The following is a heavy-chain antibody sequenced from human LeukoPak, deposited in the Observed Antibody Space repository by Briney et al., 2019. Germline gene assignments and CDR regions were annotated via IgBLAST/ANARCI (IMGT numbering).Heavy chain of an antibody. CDR1: GGSFSGYY. D-gene: IGHD3-22*01. CDR3: ATRSGYYYKQFPFDY. CDR2: INHSGST. J-gene: IGHJ4*02. Sequence: SETLSLTCAVYGGSFSGYYWSWIRQPPGKGLEWIGEINHSGSTNYNPSLKSPVTISVDTSKNQFSLKLSSVTAADTAVYYCATRSGYYYKQFPFDYWGQGTLVTVSS. V-gene: IGHV4-34*01.